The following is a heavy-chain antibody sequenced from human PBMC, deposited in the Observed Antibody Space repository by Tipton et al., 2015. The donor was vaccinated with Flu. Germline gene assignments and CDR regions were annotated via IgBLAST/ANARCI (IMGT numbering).Heavy chain of an antibody. J-gene: IGHJ4*02. D-gene: IGHD2-21*02. Sequence: QSGAEVRKPGSSVKVSCKASGGTFSSYTISWVRQAPGQGLEWMGRIIPILGIANYAQKFQGRVTITADKSTSTAYMELSSLRSEDTAVYYCARGKSAYCGGDCQLDYWGQGTLVTVSS. CDR1: GGTFSSYT. CDR2: IIPILGIA. CDR3: ARGKSAYCGGDCQLDY. V-gene: IGHV1-69*04.